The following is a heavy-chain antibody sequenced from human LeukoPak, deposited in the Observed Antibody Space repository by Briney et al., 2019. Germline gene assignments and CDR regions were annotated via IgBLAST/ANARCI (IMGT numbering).Heavy chain of an antibody. V-gene: IGHV4-4*07. Sequence: SETLSLTCTVSGGSISSYYWSWIRQPAGKGLEWIGRIYTSGSTNYNPSLKSRVTMSVDTSKNQFSLKLSSVTAADTAVYYCARGLYYYGSGQSAFDIWGQGTMVTVSS. CDR1: GGSISSYY. J-gene: IGHJ3*02. CDR2: IYTSGST. D-gene: IGHD3-10*01. CDR3: ARGLYYYGSGQSAFDI.